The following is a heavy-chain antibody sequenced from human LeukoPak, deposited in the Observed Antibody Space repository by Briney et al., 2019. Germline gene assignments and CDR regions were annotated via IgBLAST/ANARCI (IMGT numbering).Heavy chain of an antibody. D-gene: IGHD5-12*01. CDR3: VNLGYSD. Sequence: GGSLRLSCEASGLSFSAAWMTWVRQAPGKGLEWVATIKNDGSDKYYVDSVKGRFTLSRDNAKNLVYLQMNSLRVEDTAVYYCVNLGYSDGGQGTLVPVSA. CDR1: GLSFSAAW. J-gene: IGHJ4*02. V-gene: IGHV3-7*01. CDR2: IKNDGSDK.